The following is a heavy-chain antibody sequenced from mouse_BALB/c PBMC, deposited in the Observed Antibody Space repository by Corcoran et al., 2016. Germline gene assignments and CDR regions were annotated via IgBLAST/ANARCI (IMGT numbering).Heavy chain of an antibody. J-gene: IGHJ4*01. V-gene: IGHV9-3-1*01. Sequence: QIQLVQSGPELKKPGETVKIYCKASGYTFTNYGRNWVKQAPGKGLKWMGWINTHNGEPTYAVDFKGRFVFSLETSASSAYLQINNLKNEDTATYFCAREPRAMDYGGQGTSVTVSS. CDR3: AREPRAMDY. CDR2: INTHNGEP. CDR1: GYTFTNYG.